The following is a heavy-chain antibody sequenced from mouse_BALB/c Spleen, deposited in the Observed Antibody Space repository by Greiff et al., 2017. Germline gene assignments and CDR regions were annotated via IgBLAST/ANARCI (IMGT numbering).Heavy chain of an antibody. CDR2: ISSGGSYT. J-gene: IGHJ4*01. Sequence: EVQGVESGGDLVKPGGSLKLSCAASGFTFSSYGMSWVRQTPDKRLEWVATISSGGSYTYYPDSVKGRFTISRDNAKNTLYLQMSSLKSEDTAMYYCARDGNYEDYAMDYWGQGTSVTVSS. CDR1: GFTFSSYG. V-gene: IGHV5-6*01. D-gene: IGHD2-1*01. CDR3: ARDGNYEDYAMDY.